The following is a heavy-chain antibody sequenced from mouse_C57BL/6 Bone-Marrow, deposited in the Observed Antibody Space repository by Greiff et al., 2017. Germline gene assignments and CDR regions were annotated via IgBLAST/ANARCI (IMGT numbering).Heavy chain of an antibody. CDR3: ARSYYYGSSPAWFAY. D-gene: IGHD1-1*01. V-gene: IGHV5-15*01. CDR1: GFTFSDYG. CDR2: ISNLAYSI. Sequence: EVQVVESGGGLVQPGGSLKLSCAASGFTFSDYGMAWVRQAPRKGPEWVAFISNLAYSIYYAATVTGRFTISRENAKNTLYLEMSSLRSEDTAMYYCARSYYYGSSPAWFAYWGQGTLVTVSA. J-gene: IGHJ3*01.